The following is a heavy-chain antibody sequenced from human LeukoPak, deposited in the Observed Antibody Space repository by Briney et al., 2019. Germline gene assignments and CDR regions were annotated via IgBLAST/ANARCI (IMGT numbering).Heavy chain of an antibody. D-gene: IGHD3-10*01. V-gene: IGHV3-23*01. CDR3: ARGITQEAFDI. CDR2: IRGSGSNT. Sequence: RGSLRLSCTASGFTFSSYVMSWVRQAPGSGLEWVSAIRGSGSNTYYADSVKGRFTISRDNAKNSLYLQMSSLRAEDTAVYYCARGITQEAFDIWGQGTMVTVSS. CDR1: GFTFSSYV. J-gene: IGHJ3*02.